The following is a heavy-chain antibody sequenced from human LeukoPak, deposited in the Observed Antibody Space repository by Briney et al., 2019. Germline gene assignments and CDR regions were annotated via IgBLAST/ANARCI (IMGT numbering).Heavy chain of an antibody. J-gene: IGHJ4*02. D-gene: IGHD1-26*01. CDR2: IYHSGST. CDR3: AKGRGSYYDLDS. V-gene: IGHV4-38-2*02. CDR1: GYSISSGYY. Sequence: PSQTLSLTCTFSGYSISSGYYWGWIRPPPGKGLGWIGSIYHSGSTSYNPSLKSRVTISVDTSKNQFSLKLSSVTAADTAVYYCAKGRGSYYDLDSWGQGTLVTVSS.